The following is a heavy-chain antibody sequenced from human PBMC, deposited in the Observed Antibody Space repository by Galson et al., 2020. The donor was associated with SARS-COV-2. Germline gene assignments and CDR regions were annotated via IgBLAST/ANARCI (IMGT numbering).Heavy chain of an antibody. Sequence: ASVKVSCKASGYTFTSYGISWVRQAPGQGLEWMGWISAYNGNTNYAQKLQGRVTMTTDTSTSTAYMELRSLRSDDTAVYYCARDQGPFVEMATSFDYWGQGTLVTVSS. V-gene: IGHV1-18*01. CDR3: ARDQGPFVEMATSFDY. J-gene: IGHJ4*02. CDR2: ISAYNGNT. D-gene: IGHD5-12*01. CDR1: GYTFTSYG.